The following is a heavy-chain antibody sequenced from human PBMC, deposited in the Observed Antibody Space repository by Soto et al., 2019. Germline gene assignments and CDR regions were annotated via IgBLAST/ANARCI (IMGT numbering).Heavy chain of an antibody. Sequence: SETLSLTCTVSGGSISSGGYYWSWIRQHPGKGLEWIGYIYYSGSTYYNPSLKSRVTISVDTSKNQFSLKLSSVTAADTAVYYCARGVRGDFPYYFDYWGQGTLVTVSS. CDR2: IYYSGST. CDR3: ARGVRGDFPYYFDY. J-gene: IGHJ4*02. CDR1: GGSISSGGYY. V-gene: IGHV4-31*02. D-gene: IGHD2-21*02.